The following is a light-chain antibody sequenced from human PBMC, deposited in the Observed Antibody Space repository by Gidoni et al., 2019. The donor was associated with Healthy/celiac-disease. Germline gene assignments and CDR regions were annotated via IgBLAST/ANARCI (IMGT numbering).Light chain of an antibody. CDR1: SSDVGGYNY. V-gene: IGLV2-11*01. CDR2: DVS. Sequence: QSALPQPRSVSGSPGQSVTISCTGTSSDVGGYNYVYWYQQHPGKAPKLMIYDVSKRPSGVPDRFSGSKSGTTASLTISGLQAEDEADYYCCSYAGSYTRVFGGGTKLTVL. J-gene: IGLJ3*02. CDR3: CSYAGSYTRV.